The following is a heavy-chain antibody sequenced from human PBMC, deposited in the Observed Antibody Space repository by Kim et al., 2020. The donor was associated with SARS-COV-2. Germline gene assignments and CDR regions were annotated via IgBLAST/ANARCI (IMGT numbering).Heavy chain of an antibody. V-gene: IGHV3-74*01. CDR2: INGGGSVT. J-gene: IGHJ4*02. Sequence: GGSLRLSCAASGFTFSNYWMNWVRQAPGKGLKWVSNINGGGSVTNYADSVKGRFTVSRDNAKNTLYLQMNSLRAEDTALYYCARTRNGNVNYWGQGTVVSVSS. D-gene: IGHD2-2*01. CDR3: ARTRNGNVNY. CDR1: GFTFSNYW.